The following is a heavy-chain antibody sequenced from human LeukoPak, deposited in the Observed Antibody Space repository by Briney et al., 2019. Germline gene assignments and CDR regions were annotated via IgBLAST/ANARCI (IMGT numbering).Heavy chain of an antibody. D-gene: IGHD5-12*01. CDR3: AKDPYGGYDSTTGC. CDR1: GFTFSGYG. Sequence: GGSLRLSCAASGFTFSGYGMSWVRQAPGKGLECVSAISGSGGSTYYADSVKGRFTISRDNSKNTLYLQMNSLRADDAAVYYCAKDPYGGYDSTTGCWGQGTMVTVCS. J-gene: IGHJ4*02. CDR2: ISGSGGST. V-gene: IGHV3-23*01.